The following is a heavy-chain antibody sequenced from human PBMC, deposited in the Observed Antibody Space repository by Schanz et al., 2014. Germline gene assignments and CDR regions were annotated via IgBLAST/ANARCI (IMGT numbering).Heavy chain of an antibody. D-gene: IGHD3-10*01. J-gene: IGHJ4*02. CDR2: IWYDGSNK. V-gene: IGHV3-33*01. CDR1: GFTFSSYG. CDR3: ARDGRPPFYGSGEHDY. Sequence: QVHLVESGGGVVQPGRSLRLSCAASGFTFSSYGMHWVRQAPGRGLEWVALIWYDGSNKYYAESVKGRFTISRDNPKNTLYLQMNSLRAEDTAVYYCARDGRPPFYGSGEHDYWGQGTLVTVSS.